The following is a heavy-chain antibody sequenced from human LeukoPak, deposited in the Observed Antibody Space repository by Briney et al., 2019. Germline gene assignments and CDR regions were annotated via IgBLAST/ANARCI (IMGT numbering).Heavy chain of an antibody. CDR1: GGSISSYY. V-gene: IGHV4-59*08. Sequence: SETLSLTCTVSGGSISSYYWSWVRQPPGKGLEWIGYIYYSGSTNYNPSLKSRVTISVDTSKNQFSLKLSSVTAADTAVYYCARPRIAARPGGAFDIWGQGTMVTVSS. CDR3: ARPRIAARPGGAFDI. CDR2: IYYSGST. J-gene: IGHJ3*02. D-gene: IGHD6-6*01.